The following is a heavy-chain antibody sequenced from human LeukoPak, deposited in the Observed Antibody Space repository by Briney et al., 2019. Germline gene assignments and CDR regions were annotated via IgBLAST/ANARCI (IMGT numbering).Heavy chain of an antibody. V-gene: IGHV3-7*03. CDR1: AFIFSGHW. Sequence: GGSLRLSCEGSAFIFSGHWMNWVRQTPGKGLEWVASIKEDGSERQYVDSVKGRFTISRDNAKNSLYLQMNSLRAEDTALYFCARKAQYNGHYPLDYWGQGTLVTVSS. D-gene: IGHD1-7*01. J-gene: IGHJ4*02. CDR2: IKEDGSER. CDR3: ARKAQYNGHYPLDY.